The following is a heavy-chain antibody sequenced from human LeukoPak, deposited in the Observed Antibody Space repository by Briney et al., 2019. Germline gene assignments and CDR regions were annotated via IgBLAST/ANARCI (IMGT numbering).Heavy chain of an antibody. CDR3: ARPTPYDSSGYYYEYFQH. CDR1: GGTFSSYT. J-gene: IGHJ1*01. V-gene: IGHV1-69*02. D-gene: IGHD3-22*01. CDR2: IIPILGIA. Sequence: ASVKVSCKASGGTFSSYTISWVRQAPGQGLEWMGRIIPILGIANHAQKFQGRVTITADKSTSTAYMELSSLRSEDTAVYYCARPTPYDSSGYYYEYFQHWGQGTLVTVSS.